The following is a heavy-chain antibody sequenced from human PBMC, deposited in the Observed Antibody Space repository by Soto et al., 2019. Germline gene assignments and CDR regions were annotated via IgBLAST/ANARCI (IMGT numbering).Heavy chain of an antibody. CDR2: INHSGIT. V-gene: IGHV4-34*01. J-gene: IGHJ6*02. Sequence: PSGTLSLTCAVYGGSFSGYYWSWIRQPPGKGLEWIGEINHSGITTYNPSLKSRVTISLDTSKNQFPLILSSVTAADTAVYYCARGKGAAAGYYYYGMDIWGQGTTVT. D-gene: IGHD6-13*01. CDR3: ARGKGAAAGYYYYGMDI. CDR1: GGSFSGYY.